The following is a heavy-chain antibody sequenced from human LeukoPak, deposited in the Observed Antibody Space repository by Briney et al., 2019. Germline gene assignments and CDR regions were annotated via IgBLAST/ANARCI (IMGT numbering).Heavy chain of an antibody. CDR3: ARDNSVEDNAWWFGP. J-gene: IGHJ5*02. CDR2: INPTGGST. CDR1: GYTFTSHY. D-gene: IGHD4-23*01. V-gene: IGHV1-46*01. Sequence: ASVKVSCKASGYTFTSHYMHWVRQAPGQGLEWMGLINPTGGSTGYAQKFQGRVTMTRDMSTSTDYMELSSLRSEDTAIYYCARDNSVEDNAWWFGPWGQGTLVTVSS.